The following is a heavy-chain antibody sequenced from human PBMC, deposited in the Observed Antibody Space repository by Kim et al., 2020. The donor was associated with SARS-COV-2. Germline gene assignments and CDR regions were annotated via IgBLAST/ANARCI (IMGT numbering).Heavy chain of an antibody. D-gene: IGHD3-10*01. CDR3: VFFYGSGSHTRDY. Sequence: GGSLRLSCAASGFSFSDSIVHWVRRAPGKGPEWIGLFGTRTASYATMYAVSEEGRMSISRDESKNTAYLQVNSLKTEDTALYFCVFFYGSGSHTRDYWG. CDR1: GFSFSDSI. CDR2: FGTRTASYAT. J-gene: IGHJ4*01. V-gene: IGHV3-73*01.